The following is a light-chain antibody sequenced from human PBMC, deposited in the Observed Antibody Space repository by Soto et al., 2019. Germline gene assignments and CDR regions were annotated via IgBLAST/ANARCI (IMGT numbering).Light chain of an antibody. CDR2: DAS. J-gene: IGKJ1*01. CDR3: QQYYTYSWT. Sequence: DIQMTHSPSTLSASVGDRVTITFRASQSISTWLAWYQQKPGKAPKLLIYDASSLESGVPSRFSGSGSGTEFTLTISSLQPDDFATYYCQQYYTYSWTFGQGTKVDIK. CDR1: QSISTW. V-gene: IGKV1-5*01.